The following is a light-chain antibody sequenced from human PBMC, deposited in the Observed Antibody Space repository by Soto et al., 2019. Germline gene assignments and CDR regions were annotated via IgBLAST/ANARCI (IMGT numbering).Light chain of an antibody. CDR2: DAS. Sequence: EIVLTQSPATLSLSPGERATLSCRASQSVSSYLAWYQQKPGQAPRLLIYDASNRATGIPPRFSGSGSGTDFTLTISSLEPEDFAAYYCQQRSNWTLTFGGGTKVEIK. V-gene: IGKV3-11*01. CDR3: QQRSNWTLT. J-gene: IGKJ4*01. CDR1: QSVSSY.